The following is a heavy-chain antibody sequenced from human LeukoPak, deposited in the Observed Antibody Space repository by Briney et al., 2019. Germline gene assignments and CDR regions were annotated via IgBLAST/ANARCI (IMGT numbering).Heavy chain of an antibody. D-gene: IGHD6-19*01. Sequence: GASVKVSCKASGYTFTSYGIGWVRQAPGQGLEWMGIINPSGGSTSYAQKFQGRVTMTRDTSTSTVYMELSSLRSEDTAVYYCARVSELSSEEERIYSSGWPYYYYGMDVWGQGTTVTVSS. CDR3: ARVSELSSEEERIYSSGWPYYYYGMDV. CDR1: GYTFTSYG. CDR2: INPSGGST. J-gene: IGHJ6*02. V-gene: IGHV1-46*01.